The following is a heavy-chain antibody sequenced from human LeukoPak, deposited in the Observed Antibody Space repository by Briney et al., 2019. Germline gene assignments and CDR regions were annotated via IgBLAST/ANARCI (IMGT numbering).Heavy chain of an antibody. CDR1: GFTFSSYW. Sequence: GGSLRLSCAASGFTFSSYWMHSVRRAPGKGLVWVSRINSDGSSTSYADSVKGRFTISRDNAKNTLYLQMNSLRAEDTAVYYCEAAAGPLDYWGQGTLVTVSS. CDR2: INSDGSST. CDR3: EAAAGPLDY. D-gene: IGHD6-13*01. J-gene: IGHJ4*02. V-gene: IGHV3-74*01.